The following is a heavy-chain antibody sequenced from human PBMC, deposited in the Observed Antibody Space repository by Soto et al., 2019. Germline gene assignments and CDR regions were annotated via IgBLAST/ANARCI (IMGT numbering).Heavy chain of an antibody. Sequence: QVQLVQSGAEVKKPGASVKVSCKASGYTFTSYGISWVRQAPGQGPEWMGWISAYNGNTNYAQKLQGRVTMTTDTSTSTAYMELRSLRSDDTAVYYCARRWLQTSKYWYFDLWGRGTLVTVSS. CDR3: ARRWLQTSKYWYFDL. V-gene: IGHV1-18*01. J-gene: IGHJ2*01. CDR1: GYTFTSYG. CDR2: ISAYNGNT. D-gene: IGHD5-12*01.